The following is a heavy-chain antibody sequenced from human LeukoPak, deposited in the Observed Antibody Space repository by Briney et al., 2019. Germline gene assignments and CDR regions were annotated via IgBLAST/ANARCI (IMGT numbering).Heavy chain of an antibody. CDR1: GFTFSSYA. J-gene: IGHJ3*02. D-gene: IGHD6-13*01. CDR2: ISYDGSNK. CDR3: ARDYALGSSWNPHDAFDI. V-gene: IGHV3-30-3*01. Sequence: PGGSLRLSCAASGFTFSSYAMHWVRQAPGKGLEWVAVISYDGSNKYYADSVKGRFTISRDNSKNTLYLQMNSLRAEDTAVFYCARDYALGSSWNPHDAFDIWGQGTMVTVSS.